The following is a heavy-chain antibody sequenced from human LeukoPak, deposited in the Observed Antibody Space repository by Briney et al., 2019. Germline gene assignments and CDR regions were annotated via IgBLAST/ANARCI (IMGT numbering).Heavy chain of an antibody. J-gene: IGHJ5*02. Sequence: ASVKVSCKASGGTFSSYAISWVRQAPGQGLEWMGGIIPIFGTANYAQKFQGRVTITADESTSTAYMELSSLRSEDTAVYYCARDQGRITMVRGVITRKPNWFDPWGQGTLVTVSS. CDR1: GGTFSSYA. V-gene: IGHV1-69*13. CDR3: ARDQGRITMVRGVITRKPNWFDP. CDR2: IIPIFGTA. D-gene: IGHD3-10*01.